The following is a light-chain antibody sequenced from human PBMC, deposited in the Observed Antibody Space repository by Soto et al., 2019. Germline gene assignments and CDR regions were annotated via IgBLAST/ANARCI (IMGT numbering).Light chain of an antibody. Sequence: QSALTQPASVSGSPGQSITISCTGTSSDVGGYSYVSWYQQCPGKAPKLMIFDVSYRPSGVSNRFSGPKSGNTASLTISGLQAEDEADYYCSSYTSSSSNVFGTGTKVTVL. CDR2: DVS. J-gene: IGLJ1*01. CDR1: SSDVGGYSY. V-gene: IGLV2-14*01. CDR3: SSYTSSSSNV.